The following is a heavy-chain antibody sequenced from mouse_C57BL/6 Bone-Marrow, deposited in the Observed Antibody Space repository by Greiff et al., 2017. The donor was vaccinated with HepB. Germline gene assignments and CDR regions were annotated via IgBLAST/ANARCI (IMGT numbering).Heavy chain of an antibody. Sequence: DVQLVESGGGLVKPGGSLKLSCAASGFTFSDYGMHWVRQAPEKGLEWVAYISSGSSTIYYADTVKGRFTISRGNAKNTLFLQMTSLRSEDTAMYYCARPMIRAWFAYWGQGTGVTVSA. D-gene: IGHD2-4*01. CDR3: ARPMIRAWFAY. CDR1: GFTFSDYG. CDR2: ISSGSSTI. V-gene: IGHV5-17*01. J-gene: IGHJ3*01.